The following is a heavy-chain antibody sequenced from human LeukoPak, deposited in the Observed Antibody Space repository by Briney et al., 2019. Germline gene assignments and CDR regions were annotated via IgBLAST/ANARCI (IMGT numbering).Heavy chain of an antibody. CDR2: ISGSGGST. V-gene: IGHV3-23*01. D-gene: IGHD3-10*01. Sequence: GGSLRLSCAASGFTFSSYGMSWVRQAPGKGLEWVSAISGSGGSTYYADPVKGRFTISRDNSKNTLYLQMNSLRAEDTAVYYCAKSMVRGVIILFDYWGQGTLVAVSS. CDR3: AKSMVRGVIILFDY. CDR1: GFTFSSYG. J-gene: IGHJ4*02.